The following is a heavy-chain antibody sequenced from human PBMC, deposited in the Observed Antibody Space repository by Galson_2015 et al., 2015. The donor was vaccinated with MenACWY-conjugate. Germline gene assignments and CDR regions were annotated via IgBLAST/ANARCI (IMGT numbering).Heavy chain of an antibody. Sequence: SLRLSCAASGFTFSSYAMHWVRQAPGKGLEWVAVISYDGSNKYYADSVKGRFTISRDNSKNTLYLQMNSLRAEDTAVYYCARDRTYYYGSGSYSAFDIWGQGTMVTVSS. V-gene: IGHV3-30*04. CDR1: GFTFSSYA. CDR2: ISYDGSNK. D-gene: IGHD3-10*01. CDR3: ARDRTYYYGSGSYSAFDI. J-gene: IGHJ3*02.